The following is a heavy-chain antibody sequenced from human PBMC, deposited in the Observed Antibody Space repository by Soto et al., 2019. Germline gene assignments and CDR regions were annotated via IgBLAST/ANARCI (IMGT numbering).Heavy chain of an antibody. CDR2: IYYSGST. D-gene: IGHD2-21*01. CDR1: GGSISSSSYY. V-gene: IGHV4-39*01. CDR3: ARRGLLFGYGDSPYWYFDL. J-gene: IGHJ2*01. Sequence: QLQLQESGPGLVKPSETLSLTCTVSGGSISSSSYYWGWIRQPPGKGLEWIGSIYYSGSTYYNPSLKSRVTISVDTSKNQFSLKLSSVTAADTAVYYCARRGLLFGYGDSPYWYFDLWGRGTLVTVSS.